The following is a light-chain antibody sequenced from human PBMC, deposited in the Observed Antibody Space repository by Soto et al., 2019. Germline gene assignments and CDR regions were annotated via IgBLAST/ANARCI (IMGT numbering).Light chain of an antibody. CDR3: QQYNSYPLT. V-gene: IGKV1-5*03. Sequence: DIQMTQSPSTLSASVGDRVTITCRASQSISSWLAWYQQKPGKAPKLLIYKASSLEGGGPSRFSGSGSGTEFTLTISSLQPDDFATYYCQQYNSYPLTFGGGTKVDIK. CDR1: QSISSW. CDR2: KAS. J-gene: IGKJ4*01.